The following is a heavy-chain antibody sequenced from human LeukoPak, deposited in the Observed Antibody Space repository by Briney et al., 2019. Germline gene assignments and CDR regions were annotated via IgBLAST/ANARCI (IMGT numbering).Heavy chain of an antibody. CDR1: GGTFSSYA. CDR3: ARESWGIVGATEGY. CDR2: IIPILGIA. J-gene: IGHJ4*02. V-gene: IGHV1-69*04. Sequence: SVKVSCKASGGTFSSYAISWVRQAPGQGLEWMGRIIPILGIANYAQKFQGRVTITADKSTSTAYMELSSLRSEDTAVYYCARESWGIVGATEGYWDQGTLVTVSS. D-gene: IGHD1-26*01.